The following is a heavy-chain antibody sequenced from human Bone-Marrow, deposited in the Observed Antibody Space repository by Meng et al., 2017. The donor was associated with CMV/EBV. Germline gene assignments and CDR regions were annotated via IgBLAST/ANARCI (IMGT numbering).Heavy chain of an antibody. CDR2: IYTSGST. D-gene: IGHD3-22*01. V-gene: IGHV4-4*07. J-gene: IGHJ2*01. CDR1: GGPISSYY. CDR3: ARDLDSSGYFYWYFDL. Sequence: HLSASAPGLVKLSESLPLTCTVFGGPISSYYWSWLRQPAGKGLEGIGRIYTSGSTNYNPSLKSRVTMSVDTSKNQFSLKLSSVTAADTAVYYCARDLDSSGYFYWYFDLWGRGTLVTVSS.